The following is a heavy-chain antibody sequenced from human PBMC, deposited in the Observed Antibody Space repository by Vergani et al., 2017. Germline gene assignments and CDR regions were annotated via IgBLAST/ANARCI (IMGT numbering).Heavy chain of an antibody. V-gene: IGHV3-23*01. CDR1: GFTFSSYA. CDR2: ISGSGGST. Sequence: EVQLLESGGGLVQPGGSLRLSCAASGFTFSSYAMSWVRQAPGKGLEWVSAISGSGGSTYYADSVKGRFTISRDNSKNTLYLQMNSLRAEDTAVYYCATVGYYYDSSGYLGGDAFDYWGQGTLVTVSS. J-gene: IGHJ4*02. CDR3: ATVGYYYDSSGYLGGDAFDY. D-gene: IGHD3-22*01.